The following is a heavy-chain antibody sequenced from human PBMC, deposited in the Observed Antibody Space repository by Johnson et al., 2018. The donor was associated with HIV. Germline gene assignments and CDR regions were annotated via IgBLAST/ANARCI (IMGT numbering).Heavy chain of an antibody. CDR1: GFTFSNAW. Sequence: MQLVESGGGLVQPGGSLRLSCAASGFTFSNAWMSWVRQAPGKGLEWVVVISFDGSNKYYADSVKDRFTISRDNSKNTLCLQMNSLRPEDTAVFYCTRAEWHDAFDIWGQGTMVTVSS. CDR2: ISFDGSNK. J-gene: IGHJ3*02. V-gene: IGHV3-30-3*01. CDR3: TRAEWHDAFDI. D-gene: IGHD1-14*01.